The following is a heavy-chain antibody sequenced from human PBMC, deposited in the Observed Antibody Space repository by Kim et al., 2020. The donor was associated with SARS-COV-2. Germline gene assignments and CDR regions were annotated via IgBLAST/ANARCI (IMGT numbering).Heavy chain of an antibody. D-gene: IGHD2-15*01. V-gene: IGHV3-23*01. CDR3: AKDRSYCSGGSCYPYYFDY. CDR2: ISGSGGNT. J-gene: IGHJ4*02. Sequence: GGSLRLSCAASGFTFSSYAMSWVRQAPGKGLEWVSAISGSGGNTYYADSVKGRFTISRDNSKNTLYLQMNSPRAEDTAVYYCAKDRSYCSGGSCYPYYFDYWGQGTLVTVSS. CDR1: GFTFSSYA.